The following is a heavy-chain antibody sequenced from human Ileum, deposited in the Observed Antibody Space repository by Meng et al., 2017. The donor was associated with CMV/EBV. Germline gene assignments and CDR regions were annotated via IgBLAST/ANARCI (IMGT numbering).Heavy chain of an antibody. CDR2: MKPSSGNT. V-gene: IGHV1-8*01. CDR3: ATLWFGEYRYYYGLDV. D-gene: IGHD3-10*01. CDR1: GYTFTSYD. J-gene: IGHJ6*02. Sequence: ASVKVSCKASGYTFTSYDINWVRQATGQGLEWMGWMKPSSGNTGYAQKVQGRVSMTRNSSISTAYMELTSLRSEDTAVYYCATLWFGEYRYYYGLDVWGQGTTVTVSS.